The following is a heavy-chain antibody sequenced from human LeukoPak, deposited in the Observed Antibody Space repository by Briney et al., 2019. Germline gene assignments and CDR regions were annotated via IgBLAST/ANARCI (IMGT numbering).Heavy chain of an antibody. CDR1: GLTFGGYG. J-gene: IGHJ4*02. Sequence: PGGSLRLSCAGSGLTFGGYGMQWFRRTPGKGLEWVVVIAYDGSRAFYADSVKGRFTISRDNSKNTMSVQMDDLRAEDTAVYYCTRYNNDHFDYWGQGTLVTVSS. V-gene: IGHV3-33*01. CDR2: IAYDGSRA. CDR3: TRYNNDHFDY. D-gene: IGHD1-14*01.